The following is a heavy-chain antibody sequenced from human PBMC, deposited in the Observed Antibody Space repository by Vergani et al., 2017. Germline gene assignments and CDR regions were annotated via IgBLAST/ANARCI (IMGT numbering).Heavy chain of an antibody. Sequence: QAQLQESGPGLVKPSETLSLTCTVSGGSVSSGSYYWSWIRQPPGKGLEWIGYIYYSGSTNYNPSLKSRVTISVDTSKNQFSLKLSSVTAADTAVYYCGRVADFYGLGSRLLDLWGQGILVTVSS. D-gene: IGHD3-10*01. CDR2: IYYSGST. CDR3: GRVADFYGLGSRLLDL. J-gene: IGHJ5*02. CDR1: GGSVSSGSYY. V-gene: IGHV4-61*01.